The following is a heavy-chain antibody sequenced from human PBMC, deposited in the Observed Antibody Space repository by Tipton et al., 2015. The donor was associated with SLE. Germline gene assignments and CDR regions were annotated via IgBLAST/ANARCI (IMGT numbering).Heavy chain of an antibody. Sequence: TLSLTCTVSGGSISSSSYYWGWIRQPPGKGLEWIGSIYYSGSTYYNPSLKSRVTISVDTSKNQFSLKLSSVTAADTAVYYCATGQPADYCCYGMDVWGQGTTVTVSS. D-gene: IGHD1-14*01. CDR2: IYYSGST. V-gene: IGHV4-39*07. CDR3: ATGQPADYCCYGMDV. CDR1: GGSISSSSYY. J-gene: IGHJ6*02.